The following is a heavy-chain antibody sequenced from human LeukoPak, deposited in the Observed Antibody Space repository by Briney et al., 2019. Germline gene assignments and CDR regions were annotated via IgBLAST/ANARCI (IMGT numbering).Heavy chain of an antibody. D-gene: IGHD3-3*01. J-gene: IGHJ4*02. CDR3: ARGAFGVVTHFDY. V-gene: IGHV4-59*01. CDR1: GGSISSDY. CDR2: IYYSGST. Sequence: SETLSLTCTVSGGSISSDYWSWIRQPPGEGLEWIGYIYYSGSTNYNPSLKSRVTISVDTSKNQFSLKRSSVTAADTAVYYCARGAFGVVTHFDYWGQGTLVTVSS.